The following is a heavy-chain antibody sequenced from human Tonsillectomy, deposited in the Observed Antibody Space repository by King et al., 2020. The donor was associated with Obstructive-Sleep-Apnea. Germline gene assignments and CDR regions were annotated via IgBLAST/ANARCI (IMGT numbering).Heavy chain of an antibody. J-gene: IGHJ4*02. D-gene: IGHD3-10*01. Sequence: VQLVESGGGVVQPGRSLRLSCAASGFTFSTYSMHWVRQTPGKGLEWVAVISYNGRNKYYADSVKGRFTISRDNSKNTLYLQMNSLRPEDTAEYYCARGVGPPSITMVRDWGQGTLVTVSS. CDR3: ARGVGPPSITMVRD. V-gene: IGHV3-30*04. CDR1: GFTFSTYS. CDR2: ISYNGRNK.